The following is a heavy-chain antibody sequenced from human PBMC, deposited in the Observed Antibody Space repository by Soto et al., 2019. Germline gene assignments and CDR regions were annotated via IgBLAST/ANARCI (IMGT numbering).Heavy chain of an antibody. V-gene: IGHV1-18*01. CDR2: ISAYNTNT. CDR1: GYTFTSYH. J-gene: IGHJ4*02. CDR3: ARDTPPTDY. Sequence: QVQLVQSGAEVKKPGASVKVSCKTSGYTFTSYHISWVRQAPGQGLEWMGWISAYNTNTNYAQKFQGRVTMTTDTLTSTAYMELRSLRSDDTAVYYSARDTPPTDYWGQGTLVAVSS.